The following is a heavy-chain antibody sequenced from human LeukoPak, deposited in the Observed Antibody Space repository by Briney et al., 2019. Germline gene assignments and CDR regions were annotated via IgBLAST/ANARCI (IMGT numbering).Heavy chain of an antibody. CDR3: ARDGRYSGGFDN. CDR1: GFTFSSYS. Sequence: GGSLRLSCAASGFTFSSYSMNWVRQAPGKGLEWASYISSSSSTIYYGDSVKGRFTISRDNAKNSLYLQMNSLRAEDTAVYYCARDGRYSGGFDNWGQGTLVTVSS. D-gene: IGHD1-26*01. J-gene: IGHJ4*02. CDR2: ISSSSSTI. V-gene: IGHV3-48*01.